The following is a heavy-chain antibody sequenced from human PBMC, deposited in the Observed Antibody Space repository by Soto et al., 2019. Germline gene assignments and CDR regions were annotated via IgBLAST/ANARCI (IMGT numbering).Heavy chain of an antibody. CDR3: ARDQQQLTYKWFDP. V-gene: IGHV1-18*01. CDR1: GYTFTSYG. D-gene: IGHD6-13*01. CDR2: ISAYNGNT. J-gene: IGHJ5*02. Sequence: ASVKVSCKASGYTFTSYGISWVRQAPGQGLEWMGWISAYNGNTNYAQKLQGRVTMTTDTSTSTAYMELRSLRSDDTAVYYCARDQQQLTYKWFDPWAREPWSQSPQ.